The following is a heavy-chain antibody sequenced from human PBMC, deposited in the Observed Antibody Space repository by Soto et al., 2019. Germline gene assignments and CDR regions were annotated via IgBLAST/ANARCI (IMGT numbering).Heavy chain of an antibody. D-gene: IGHD5-18*01. J-gene: IGHJ6*02. CDR1: GDSVSSNSAA. Sequence: PSQTLSLTCAISGDSVSSNSAAWNWIRQSPSRGLEWLGRTYYRSKWYNDYAVSVKSRITINPDTSKNQFSLQLNSVTPEDTAVYYCARDRGGYSYGYNYYYYYGMDVWGQGTTVTVSS. CDR2: TYYRSKWYN. V-gene: IGHV6-1*01. CDR3: ARDRGGYSYGYNYYYYYGMDV.